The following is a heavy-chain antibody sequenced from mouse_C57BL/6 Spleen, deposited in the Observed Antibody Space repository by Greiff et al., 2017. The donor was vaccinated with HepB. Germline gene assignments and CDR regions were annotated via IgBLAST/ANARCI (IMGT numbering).Heavy chain of an antibody. CDR1: GYSITSGYD. CDR2: ISYSGST. V-gene: IGHV3-1*01. Sequence: EVQLVESGPGMVKPSQSLSLTCTVTGYSITSGYDWHWIRHFPGNKLEWMGYISYSGSTNYNPSLKSRISITHDTSKNHFFLKLNSVTTEDTATYYCARGDGGGFDYWGQGTTLTVSS. D-gene: IGHD3-3*01. J-gene: IGHJ2*01. CDR3: ARGDGGGFDY.